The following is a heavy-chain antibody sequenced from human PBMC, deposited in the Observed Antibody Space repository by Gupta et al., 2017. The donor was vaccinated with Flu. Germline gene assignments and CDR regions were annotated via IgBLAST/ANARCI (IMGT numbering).Heavy chain of an antibody. CDR1: GSPLTGHY. D-gene: IGHD1-7*01. CDR2: INPNSGGT. V-gene: IGHV1-2*02. Sequence: QGQPLQSGAEVRKAGASVKVSWKGSGSPLTGHYIHWVRQAPGQGLEWVGWINPNSGGTHYAQKFQGRVTLTRDTSIGTAYMEVTTLRSDDTAVYYCARAADETRMNSWGQGTPVTVSS. CDR3: ARAADETRMNS. J-gene: IGHJ4*02.